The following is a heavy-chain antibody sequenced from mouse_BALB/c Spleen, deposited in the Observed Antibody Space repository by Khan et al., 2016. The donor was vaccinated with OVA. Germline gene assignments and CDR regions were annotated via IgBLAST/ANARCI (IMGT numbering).Heavy chain of an antibody. CDR1: GYTFTNYG. CDR2: INTYTGEP. D-gene: IGHD2-10*01. Sequence: QIQLVQSGPELKKPGETVKISCKASGYTFTNYGMNWVKQAPGKGLKWMGWINTYTGEPTYNDDFKGRFAFSLETSASTAYLQINNLKNEDTATYFCARPPYFSYVIAYWGQGTSVTVSS. CDR3: ARPPYFSYVIAY. J-gene: IGHJ4*01. V-gene: IGHV9-3-1*01.